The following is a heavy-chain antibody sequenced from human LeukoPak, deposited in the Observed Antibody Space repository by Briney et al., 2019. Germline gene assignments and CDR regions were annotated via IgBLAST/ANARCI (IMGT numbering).Heavy chain of an antibody. CDR3: ARWSGSVTARNYYYYMDV. J-gene: IGHJ6*03. CDR2: IYYSGST. D-gene: IGHD6-6*01. V-gene: IGHV4-59*01. CDR1: GGSISSYY. Sequence: SSETLSLTCTVSGGSISSYYWSWIRQPPGKGLEWIGYIYYSGSTNYNPSLKSRVTVSVDTSKNQFSLRLRSVTAADTAVYYCARWSGSVTARNYYYYMDVWGEGTTVTVSS.